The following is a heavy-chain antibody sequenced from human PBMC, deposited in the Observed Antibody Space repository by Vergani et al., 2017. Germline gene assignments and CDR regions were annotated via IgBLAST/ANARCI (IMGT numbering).Heavy chain of an antibody. D-gene: IGHD6-19*01. Sequence: QVQLVQSGAELKKPGASVSVSCKGSSHTFQTYGISWVRQAPGKGLEWMAWIRPYTGHTIYAQKFQDRVTMTRDISKSSVYMELGSLRPEDTAVYFCARGRNSSGWNSSGWKSPFDNFYYMDVWGTGTTVTVSS. J-gene: IGHJ6*04. CDR3: ARGRNSSGWNSSGWKSPFDNFYYMDV. V-gene: IGHV1-18*01. CDR2: IRPYTGHT. CDR1: SHTFQTYG.